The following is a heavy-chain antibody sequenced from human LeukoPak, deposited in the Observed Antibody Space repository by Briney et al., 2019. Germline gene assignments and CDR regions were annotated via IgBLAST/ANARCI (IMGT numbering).Heavy chain of an antibody. CDR1: GFTFDDYA. CDR3: AKPRGSGWFPFDY. D-gene: IGHD6-19*01. Sequence: PGGSLRLSCAASGFTFDDYAMDWVRQAPGKGLEWVSLITGDGRNTYYADSVKGRSTISRDNSKNSLYLQMNSLRIEDTAFYYCAKPRGSGWFPFDYWGQGTLVTVSS. V-gene: IGHV3-43*02. J-gene: IGHJ4*02. CDR2: ITGDGRNT.